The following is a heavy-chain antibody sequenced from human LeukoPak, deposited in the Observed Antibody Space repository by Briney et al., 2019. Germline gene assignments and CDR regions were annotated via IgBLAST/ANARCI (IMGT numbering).Heavy chain of an antibody. D-gene: IGHD3-22*01. Sequence: GGSLRLSCAASGFTFSSYAMSWVRQAPGKGLEWVSAICGSGGSTYYADSVKGRFTISRDNSKNTLYLQMNSLRAEDTAVYYCAKITTMIVVVINNWFDPWGQGTLVTVSS. CDR1: GFTFSSYA. CDR3: AKITTMIVVVINNWFDP. J-gene: IGHJ5*02. CDR2: ICGSGGST. V-gene: IGHV3-23*01.